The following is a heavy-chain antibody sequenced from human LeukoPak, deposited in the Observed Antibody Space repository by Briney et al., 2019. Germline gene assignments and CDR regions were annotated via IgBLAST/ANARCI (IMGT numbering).Heavy chain of an antibody. CDR1: GGSFSGYY. Sequence: PSETLSLTCAVYGGSFSGYYWSWIRQPPGKGLEWIGEIDHSGGTNYNSSLKSRVTISVDTSKNQFSLKLSSVTAADTAVYYCARLNGDYGSGYYYYYGMDVWGQGTTVTVSS. J-gene: IGHJ6*02. V-gene: IGHV4-34*01. D-gene: IGHD4-17*01. CDR3: ARLNGDYGSGYYYYYGMDV. CDR2: IDHSGGT.